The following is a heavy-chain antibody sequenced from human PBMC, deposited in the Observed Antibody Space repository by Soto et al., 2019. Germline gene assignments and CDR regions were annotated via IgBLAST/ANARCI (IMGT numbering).Heavy chain of an antibody. J-gene: IGHJ3*02. CDR2: FDPEDGET. V-gene: IGHV1-24*01. Sequence: ASVKVSCKASGYTFTSYGISWVRQAPGQGLEWMGGFDPEDGETIYAQKFQGRVTMTEDTSTDTAYMELSSLRSEDTAVYYCATRLLWARRAFDIWGQGTMVTVSS. CDR1: GYTFTSYG. CDR3: ATRLLWARRAFDI. D-gene: IGHD3-10*01.